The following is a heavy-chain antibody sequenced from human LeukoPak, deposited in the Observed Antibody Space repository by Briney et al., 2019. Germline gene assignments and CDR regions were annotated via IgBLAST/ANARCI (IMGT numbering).Heavy chain of an antibody. D-gene: IGHD2-15*01. V-gene: IGHV1-69*04. J-gene: IGHJ4*02. Sequence: SVTVSFKASGGTFSIYAISWVRQAPGQGLEWMGRIIPILGIANYAQKFQGRVTITADKSTSTAYMELSSLKSEDTAVYYCARTDCSGGSCYRMRSVRRDDYWGQGTLVTVSS. CDR1: GGTFSIYA. CDR3: ARTDCSGGSCYRMRSVRRDDY. CDR2: IIPILGIA.